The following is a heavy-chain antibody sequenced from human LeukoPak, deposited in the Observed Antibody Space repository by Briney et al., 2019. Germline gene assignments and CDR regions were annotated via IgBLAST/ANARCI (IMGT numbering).Heavy chain of an antibody. J-gene: IGHJ4*02. D-gene: IGHD1-14*01. CDR1: GGTFSSYA. Sequence: ASVKVSCKASGGTFSSYALSWMRQAPGQGLEWMGWINPNSGGTNYAQKFQGRVTMTRDTSISTAYMELSRLRSDDTAVYYCAASGEPADYWGQGTLVTVSS. V-gene: IGHV1-2*02. CDR2: INPNSGGT. CDR3: AASGEPADY.